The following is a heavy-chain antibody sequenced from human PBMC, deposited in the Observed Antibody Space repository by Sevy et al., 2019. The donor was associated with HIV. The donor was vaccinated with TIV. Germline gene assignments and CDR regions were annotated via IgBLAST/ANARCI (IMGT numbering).Heavy chain of an antibody. Sequence: GGSLRLSCVASEFTFSNYWMSWVRQAPGKGLEWVASIKQDGSEKNYVDSVKGRFTITRDNAKNSLYLQMNSLRDEDTAIYYCAGGYSYGSTSSYYYYGMVVWGQGTTVTVPS. V-gene: IGHV3-7*01. CDR1: EFTFSNYW. J-gene: IGHJ6*02. CDR2: IKQDGSEK. D-gene: IGHD5-18*01. CDR3: AGGYSYGSTSSYYYYGMVV.